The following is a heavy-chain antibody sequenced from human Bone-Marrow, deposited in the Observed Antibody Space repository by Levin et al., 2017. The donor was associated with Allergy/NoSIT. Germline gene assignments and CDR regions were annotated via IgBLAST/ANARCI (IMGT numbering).Heavy chain of an antibody. J-gene: IGHJ3*02. Sequence: SETLSLTCTVSGGAVSRGSYYWSWIRQHPGEGLEWIGYVSYGGSTYYSPSFRSRVTISADTSKNQFSLRLRSVTTADTAVYYCARDLGGDAFDIWGQGTVVTVSS. CDR1: GGAVSRGSYY. V-gene: IGHV4-31*03. D-gene: IGHD1-26*01. CDR3: ARDLGGDAFDI. CDR2: VSYGGST.